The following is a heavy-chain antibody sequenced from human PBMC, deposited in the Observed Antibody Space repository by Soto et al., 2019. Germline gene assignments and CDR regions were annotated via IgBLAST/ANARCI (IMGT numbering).Heavy chain of an antibody. V-gene: IGHV3-30-3*01. Sequence: GGSLRLSCAASGFTFSSYAMHWVRQAPGKGLEWVAVISYDGSNKYYADSVKGRFTISRDNSKNTLYLQMNSLRAEDTAVYYCARDTETGYSSSWFNSFDYWGQGTLVTVSS. D-gene: IGHD6-13*01. CDR2: ISYDGSNK. CDR3: ARDTETGYSSSWFNSFDY. J-gene: IGHJ4*02. CDR1: GFTFSSYA.